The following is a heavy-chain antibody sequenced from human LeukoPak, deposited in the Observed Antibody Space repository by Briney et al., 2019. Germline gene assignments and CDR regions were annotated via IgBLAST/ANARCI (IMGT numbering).Heavy chain of an antibody. J-gene: IGHJ4*02. CDR1: GFTVSSNY. CDR3: AKAIRIQLWSYFDY. Sequence: GGSLRLSCAASGFTVSSNYMSWVRQAPGKGLEWVSAISGSGGSTYYADSVKGRFTISRDNSKNTLYLQMNSLRAEDTAVYYCAKAIRIQLWSYFDYWGQGTLVTVSS. V-gene: IGHV3-23*01. CDR2: ISGSGGST. D-gene: IGHD5-18*01.